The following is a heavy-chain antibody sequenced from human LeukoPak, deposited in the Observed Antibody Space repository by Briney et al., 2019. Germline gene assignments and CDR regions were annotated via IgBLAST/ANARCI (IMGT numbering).Heavy chain of an antibody. D-gene: IGHD4-23*01. Sequence: GGSLRLSCAASGFTFSSYSMNWVRQAPGKGLEWVAVISYDGSNKYYADSVKGRFTISRDNSKNTLYLQMNSLRAEDTAVYYCARAPTVVTPNFDYWGQGTLVTVSS. CDR3: ARAPTVVTPNFDY. V-gene: IGHV3-30*03. CDR1: GFTFSSYS. J-gene: IGHJ4*02. CDR2: ISYDGSNK.